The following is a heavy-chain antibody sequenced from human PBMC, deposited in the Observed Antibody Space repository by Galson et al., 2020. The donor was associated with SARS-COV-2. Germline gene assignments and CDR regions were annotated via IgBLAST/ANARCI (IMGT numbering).Heavy chain of an antibody. D-gene: IGHD1-26*01. J-gene: IGHJ3*02. Sequence: GESLKISCKGSGYRFTSYWIGWVRQMPGKGLEWMGIIYPGDSDTIYSPSFQGRVSISADRSTSTAYLQWISLKASDTAIYYCARSPSGTSYPYAFDIWGRGTMVTVSS. CDR1: GYRFTSYW. CDR3: ARSPSGTSYPYAFDI. CDR2: IYPGDSDT. V-gene: IGHV5-51*01.